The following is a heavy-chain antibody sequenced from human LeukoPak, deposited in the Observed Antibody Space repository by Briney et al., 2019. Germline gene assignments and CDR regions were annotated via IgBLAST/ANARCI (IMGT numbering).Heavy chain of an antibody. D-gene: IGHD3-3*01. CDR1: GLNYLCYL. J-gene: IGHJ4*02. V-gene: IGHV3-11*04. CDR2: ISGNGGGI. CDR3: VRQAWRAGGQ. Sequence: PGGSLRLCFAPTGLNYLCYLTHWLRQAPGKGPEWLSYISGNGGGIAYADSVKGRFTISRDNARSLLHLQKNNQRVEDTAVYYCVRQAWRAGGQWGQGTLIAVSS.